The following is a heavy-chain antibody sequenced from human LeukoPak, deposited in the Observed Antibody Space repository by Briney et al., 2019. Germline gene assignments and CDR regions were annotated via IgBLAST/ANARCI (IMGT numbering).Heavy chain of an antibody. Sequence: SETLSLTCTVSGGSISSSSYYWGWIRQPPGKGLEWIGSIYYSGSTYYNPSLKSRVTISVDPSKNQFSLKLSSVTAADTAVYYCGRVGPAANYYYYMDVWGKGTTVTVSS. D-gene: IGHD2-2*01. J-gene: IGHJ6*03. CDR2: IYYSGST. CDR1: GGSISSSSYY. V-gene: IGHV4-39*07. CDR3: GRVGPAANYYYYMDV.